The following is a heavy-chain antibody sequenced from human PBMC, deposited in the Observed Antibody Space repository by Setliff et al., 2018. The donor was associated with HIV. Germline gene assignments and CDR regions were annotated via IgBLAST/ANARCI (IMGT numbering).Heavy chain of an antibody. V-gene: IGHV4-38-2*01. D-gene: IGHD6-13*01. CDR3: ARPGVVGSSWSWYFDL. Sequence: SETLSLTCVVSGYSISSGYYWGWIRQPPGKGLEWIGSINHSGTSYYNPSLKSRVTISIDTSKNQFFLKLSSVTAADTAVYYCARPGVVGSSWSWYFDLWGRGTLVTVSS. CDR2: INHSGTS. CDR1: GYSISSGYY. J-gene: IGHJ2*01.